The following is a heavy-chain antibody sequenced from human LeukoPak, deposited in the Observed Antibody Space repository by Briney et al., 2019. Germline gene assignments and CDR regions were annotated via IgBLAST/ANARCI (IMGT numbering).Heavy chain of an antibody. V-gene: IGHV1-69*05. Sequence: ASVKVSCKASGGTFSSYAISWVRQAPGQGLEWMGGIIPIFGTANYAQKFQGRVTITRDTSASTAYMELSSLRSEDTAVYYCARGMVRGPTTLRAGGFDYWGQGTLVTVSS. CDR2: IIPIFGTA. CDR1: GGTFSSYA. D-gene: IGHD3-10*01. J-gene: IGHJ4*02. CDR3: ARGMVRGPTTLRAGGFDY.